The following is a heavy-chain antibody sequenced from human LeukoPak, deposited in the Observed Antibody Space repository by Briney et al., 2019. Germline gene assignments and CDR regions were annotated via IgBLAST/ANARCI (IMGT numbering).Heavy chain of an antibody. CDR1: GGSLSNYY. J-gene: IGHJ5*02. Sequence: SETLSLTCAVYGGSLSNYYWSWIRQPPGKGLEWIGEINHSGSTNYNPSLKSRVTISVDMSKNQFSLELSSVTAADTAVYYCARGPASGSNFAWFDPWGQGTLVTVSS. D-gene: IGHD3-10*01. V-gene: IGHV4-34*01. CDR3: ARGPASGSNFAWFDP. CDR2: INHSGST.